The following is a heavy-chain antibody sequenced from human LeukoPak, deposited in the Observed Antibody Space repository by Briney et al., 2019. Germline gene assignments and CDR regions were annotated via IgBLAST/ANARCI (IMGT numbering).Heavy chain of an antibody. CDR1: GYSISSGYY. Sequence: PSETLSLTCAVSGYSISSGYYWGWIRQPPGKGLEWIGSIYHSGNTYSNPSLQSRVTISVDTSKNQFSLKLSSVTAADTAVYYCARDLSWVPTSDYWGQGTLVTVSS. CDR3: ARDLSWVPTSDY. CDR2: IYHSGNT. J-gene: IGHJ4*02. D-gene: IGHD4/OR15-4a*01. V-gene: IGHV4-38-2*02.